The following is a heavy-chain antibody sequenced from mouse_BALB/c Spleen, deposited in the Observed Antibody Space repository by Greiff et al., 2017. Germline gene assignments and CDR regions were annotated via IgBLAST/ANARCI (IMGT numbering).Heavy chain of an antibody. CDR2: ISSGSSTI. J-gene: IGHJ4*01. CDR1: GFTFSSFG. CDR3: ARWYGKGAMDY. Sequence: EVQLVESGGGLVQPGGSRKLSCAASGFTFSSFGMHWVRQAPEKGLEWVAYISSGSSTIYYADTVKGRFTISRDNPKNTLFLQMTSLRSEDTAMYYCARWYGKGAMDYWGQGTSVTVSS. D-gene: IGHD2-10*02. V-gene: IGHV5-17*02.